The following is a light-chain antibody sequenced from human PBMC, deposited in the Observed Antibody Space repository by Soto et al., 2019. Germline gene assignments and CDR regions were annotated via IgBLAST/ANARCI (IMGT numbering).Light chain of an antibody. CDR2: EVS. CDR1: SSDVDGYNY. CDR3: SSYTTSSTRV. J-gene: IGLJ1*01. V-gene: IGLV2-14*01. Sequence: QSVLTQPASVSGSPGQSITISCTGTSSDVDGYNYVSWYQQHPGKAPKLMIYEVSNRPSGVSNRFSGSKSGNTASLTISGLQAEDEADYYCSSYTTSSTRVFGPGTKVTVL.